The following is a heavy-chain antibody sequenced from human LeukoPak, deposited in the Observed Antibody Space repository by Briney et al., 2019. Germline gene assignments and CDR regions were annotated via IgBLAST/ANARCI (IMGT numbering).Heavy chain of an antibody. D-gene: IGHD5-24*01. CDR1: GFTFSSYA. V-gene: IGHV3-30*04. CDR3: ARDQEEYVEMATPDY. Sequence: GGSLRLSCAASGFTFSSYAMHWVRQAPGKVLEWVAVISYDGSNKYYADSVKGRFTISRDNSKNTLYLQMNSLRAEDTAVYYCARDQEEYVEMATPDYWGQGTLVTVSS. CDR2: ISYDGSNK. J-gene: IGHJ4*02.